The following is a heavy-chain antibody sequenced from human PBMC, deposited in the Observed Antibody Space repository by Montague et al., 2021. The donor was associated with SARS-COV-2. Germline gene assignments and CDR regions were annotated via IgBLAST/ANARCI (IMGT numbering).Heavy chain of an antibody. CDR2: ISYDAYNS. CDR3: ARGHYGAKTNGMDV. Sequence: SLRLSCAASGFNFGSFAMHWVRQAPGKGLEWVALISYDAYNSYYTDSVKGRFTISRDNSKNMLFLQMSGLRLDDTAVYYCARGHYGAKTNGMDVWGQGTTVIVSS. J-gene: IGHJ6*02. D-gene: IGHD4-23*01. CDR1: GFNFGSFA. V-gene: IGHV3-30*04.